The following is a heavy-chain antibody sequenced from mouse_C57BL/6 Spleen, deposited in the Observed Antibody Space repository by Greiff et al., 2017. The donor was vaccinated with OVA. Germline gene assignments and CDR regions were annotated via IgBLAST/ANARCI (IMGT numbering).Heavy chain of an antibody. Sequence: EVQLQQSGPELVKPGASVKISCKASGYTFTDYYMNWVKQSHGKSLEWIGDINPNNGGTSYNQKFKGKATLTVDKSSSTAYMVLRSLTSEDSAVYYCARVDYDYAMDYWGQGTSVTVSS. V-gene: IGHV1-26*01. CDR3: ARVDYDYAMDY. J-gene: IGHJ4*01. CDR1: GYTFTDYY. CDR2: INPNNGGT. D-gene: IGHD2-4*01.